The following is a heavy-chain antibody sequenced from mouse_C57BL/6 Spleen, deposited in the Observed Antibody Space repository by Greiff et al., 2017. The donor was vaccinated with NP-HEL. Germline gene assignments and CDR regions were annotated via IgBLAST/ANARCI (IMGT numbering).Heavy chain of an antibody. CDR2: ISYDGSN. Sequence: EVQLQESGPGLVKPSQSLSLTCSVTGYSITSGYYWNWIRQFPGNKLEWMGYISYDGSNNYNPSLKNRISITRDTSKNQFFLKLKSVTTEDTATYCCARAYGSTDWYFDVWGTGTTVTVSS. J-gene: IGHJ1*03. CDR3: ARAYGSTDWYFDV. D-gene: IGHD1-1*01. V-gene: IGHV3-6*01. CDR1: GYSITSGYY.